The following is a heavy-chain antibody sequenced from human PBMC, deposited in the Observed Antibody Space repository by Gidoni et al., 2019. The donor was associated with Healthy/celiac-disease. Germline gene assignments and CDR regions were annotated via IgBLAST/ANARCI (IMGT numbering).Heavy chain of an antibody. CDR1: GGSISSSSYY. Sequence: QLQLQESGPGLVKPSETLSLTCTVPGGSISSSSYYWGWIRQPPGKGLEWIGSIYYSGSTYYNPSLKSRVTISVDTSKNQFSLKLSSVTAADTAVYYCARTDIVATGGDYWGQGTLVTVSS. CDR3: ARTDIVATGGDY. V-gene: IGHV4-39*01. D-gene: IGHD5-12*01. CDR2: IYYSGST. J-gene: IGHJ4*02.